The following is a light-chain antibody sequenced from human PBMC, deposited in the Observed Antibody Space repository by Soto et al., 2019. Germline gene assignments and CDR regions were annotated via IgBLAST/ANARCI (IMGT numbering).Light chain of an antibody. V-gene: IGKV3-20*01. CDR2: AAS. J-gene: IGKJ2*01. Sequence: ENVLTQSPGTLSLSPGETATLSCKTSQSVGGTSLAWYQQKPGLAPRLLIFAASSRATGIPDRFIGSGSGTDFILTINRLEPEDFAVYYCQQSHRVPYTFGQGT. CDR1: QSVGGTS. CDR3: QQSHRVPYT.